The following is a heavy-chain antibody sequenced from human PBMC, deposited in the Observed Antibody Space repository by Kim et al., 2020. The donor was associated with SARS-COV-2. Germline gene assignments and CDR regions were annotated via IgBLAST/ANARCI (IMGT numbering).Heavy chain of an antibody. J-gene: IGHJ4*02. CDR1: GGSISSSSYY. D-gene: IGHD3-22*01. CDR2: IYYSGST. V-gene: IGHV4-39*01. Sequence: SETLSLTCTVSGGSISSSSYYWGWIRQPPGKGLEWIGSIYYSGSTYYNPSLKSRVTISVDTSKNQFSLKLSSVTAADTAVYYCARHAHDYYDSSGYYQAELYYFDYWGQGTLVTVSS. CDR3: ARHAHDYYDSSGYYQAELYYFDY.